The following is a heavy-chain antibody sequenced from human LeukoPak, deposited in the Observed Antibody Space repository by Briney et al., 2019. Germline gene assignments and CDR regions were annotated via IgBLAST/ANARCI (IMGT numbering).Heavy chain of an antibody. J-gene: IGHJ4*02. CDR2: ISGSGGST. D-gene: IGHD5-18*01. CDR1: GFALSSHW. Sequence: GGSLRLSCAASGFALSSHWMTWVRQAPGKGLEWVSAISGSGGSTYYADSVKGRFTISRDNSKNTLYLQMNSLRAEDTAVYYCAKDGGYSYGYGMSFDYWGQGTLVTVSS. V-gene: IGHV3-23*01. CDR3: AKDGGYSYGYGMSFDY.